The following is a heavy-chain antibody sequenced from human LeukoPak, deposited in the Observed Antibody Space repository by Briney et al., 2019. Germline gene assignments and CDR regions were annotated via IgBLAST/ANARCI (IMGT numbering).Heavy chain of an antibody. V-gene: IGHV3-53*05. CDR2: ISSVGST. D-gene: IGHD2/OR15-2a*01. CDR1: GFTVSSNY. J-gene: IGHJ4*02. CDR3: AKASSNYFYYFEY. Sequence: GGSLRLSCAASGFTVSSNYMSWVRQAPGKGLEWVSLISSVGSTYYADSVKGRFTISRDNSKNTLYLQTNTLRDEDTAVYYCAKASSNYFYYFEYWGQGTLVTVSS.